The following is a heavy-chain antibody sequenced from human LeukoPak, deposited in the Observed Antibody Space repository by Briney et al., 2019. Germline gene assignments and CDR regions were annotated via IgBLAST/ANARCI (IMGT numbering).Heavy chain of an antibody. CDR2: IYYSGST. CDR1: GGSISSSSYY. V-gene: IGHV4-39*01. Sequence: SETLSLTCTVSGGSISSSSYYWGWIRQPPGTGLEWIGSIYYSGSTYYNPSLKSRVTISVDTSKNQFSLKLSSVTAADTAVYYCARVEYYYDSSGYYSFDYFDYWGQGTLVTVSS. D-gene: IGHD3-22*01. CDR3: ARVEYYYDSSGYYSFDYFDY. J-gene: IGHJ4*02.